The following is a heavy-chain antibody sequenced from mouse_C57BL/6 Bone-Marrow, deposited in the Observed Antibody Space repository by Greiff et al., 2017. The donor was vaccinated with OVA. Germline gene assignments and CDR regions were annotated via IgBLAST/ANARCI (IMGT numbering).Heavy chain of an antibody. Sequence: EVMLVESGGGLVQSGRSLRLSCATSGFTFSDFYMEWVRQAPGKGLEWIAASRNKANDYTTEYSASVKGRFIVSRDTSQSILYLQMNALRAEDTAIYYCARDASNQGYFDVWGTGTTVTVSS. CDR2: SRNKANDYTT. V-gene: IGHV7-1*01. J-gene: IGHJ1*03. D-gene: IGHD2-5*01. CDR3: ARDASNQGYFDV. CDR1: GFTFSDFY.